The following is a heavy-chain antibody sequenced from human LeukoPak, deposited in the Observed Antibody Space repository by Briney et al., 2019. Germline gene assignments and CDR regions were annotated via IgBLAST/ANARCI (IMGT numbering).Heavy chain of an antibody. J-gene: IGHJ4*02. CDR1: GFTFSSYW. D-gene: IGHD3-22*01. CDR3: ARAARIAAAGYYDSSGYYYFDY. V-gene: IGHV3-7*01. Sequence: GGSLRLCCAASGFTFSSYWMSWVRQAPGKGLEWVANIKQDGSEKYYVDSVKGRFTISRDNAKNSLYLQMNSLRAEDTAVYYCARAARIAAAGYYDSSGYYYFDYWGQGTLVTVSS. CDR2: IKQDGSEK.